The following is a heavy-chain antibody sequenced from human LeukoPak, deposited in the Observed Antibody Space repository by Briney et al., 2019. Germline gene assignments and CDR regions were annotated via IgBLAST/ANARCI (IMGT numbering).Heavy chain of an antibody. CDR3: AGTYSSGWSGGFDY. V-gene: IGHV3-48*01. J-gene: IGHJ4*02. Sequence: AGGSLRLSCAASGFTFSSYSMNWVRQAPGKGLEWVSYISSSSSTIYYADSVKGRFTISRDNAKNSLYLQMNSLRAEDTAVYYCAGTYSSGWSGGFDYWGQGTLVTVSS. CDR2: ISSSSSTI. D-gene: IGHD6-19*01. CDR1: GFTFSSYS.